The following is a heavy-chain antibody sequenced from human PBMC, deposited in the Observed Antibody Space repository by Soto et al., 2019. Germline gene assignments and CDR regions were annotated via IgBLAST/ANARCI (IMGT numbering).Heavy chain of an antibody. CDR1: GFTFSSYS. CDR2: ISGSSRYI. V-gene: IGHV3-21*01. J-gene: IGHJ5*02. Sequence: TGGSLRLSCEASGFTFSSYSMNWVRQAPGKGLEWVSSISGSSRYIYYADSVKGRFTISRDNAKNSLYLQMASLRVDDTAVYYCARTSPYNWFDTWGQGTLVTVSS. CDR3: ARTSPYNWFDT.